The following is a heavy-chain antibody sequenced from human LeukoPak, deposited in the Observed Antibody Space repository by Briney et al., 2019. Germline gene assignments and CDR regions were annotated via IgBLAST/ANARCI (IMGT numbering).Heavy chain of an antibody. J-gene: IGHJ4*02. V-gene: IGHV3-48*01. D-gene: IGHD6-19*01. Sequence: PGGTLRLSCTASGFTFSSYSMNWVRQAPGKGLEWVSYISSSSSTVYYADSVKGRFTISRDNAENSLYLQMNSLRGEDTAVYYCARRGASSGGLDYWGQGTLVTVSS. CDR2: ISSSSSTV. CDR1: GFTFSSYS. CDR3: ARRGASSGGLDY.